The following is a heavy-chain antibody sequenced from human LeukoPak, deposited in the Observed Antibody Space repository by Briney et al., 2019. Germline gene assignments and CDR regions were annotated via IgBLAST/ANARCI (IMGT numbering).Heavy chain of an antibody. Sequence: SESLSLTCTVSGGSISSSSYYWGWIRQPPGKGLEWIGSIYYSGSTYYNPSLKSRVTISVDTSKNQFSLRLTSVTAADTAVYYCARVGWGYGSAAARGNYYYMDVWGKGTTVTVSS. CDR1: GGSISSSSYY. D-gene: IGHD6-13*01. CDR3: ARVGWGYGSAAARGNYYYMDV. V-gene: IGHV4-39*01. CDR2: IYYSGST. J-gene: IGHJ6*03.